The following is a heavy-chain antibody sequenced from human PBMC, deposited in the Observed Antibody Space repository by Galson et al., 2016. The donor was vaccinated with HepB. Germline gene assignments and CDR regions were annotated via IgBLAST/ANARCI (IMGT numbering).Heavy chain of an antibody. CDR1: GYTFSTYY. J-gene: IGHJ4*03. V-gene: IGHV1-46*01. CDR2: INPSGETT. CDR3: AKDGGTTVTTWGYFDC. Sequence: SVKVSCKASGYTFSTYYMHWVRQAPGQGLEWMGTINPSGETTTYAQKFQGRVTMTRDTSTSTVYMELSSLRSEDTAVYYCAKDGGTTVTTWGYFDCWGQGTLVTVSS. D-gene: IGHD4-11*01.